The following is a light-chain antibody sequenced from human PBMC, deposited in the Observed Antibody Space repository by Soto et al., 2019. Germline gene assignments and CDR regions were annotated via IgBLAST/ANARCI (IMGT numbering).Light chain of an antibody. V-gene: IGLV2-23*01. CDR3: CSYASSSSYV. CDR2: EGT. J-gene: IGLJ1*01. Sequence: QSVLTQPASVSGSPGQSITISCSGTTSDVGGYNLFSWYQHHTAKAPKLLIYEGTQRPSGVSSRFSGSKSGNTASLTISGLQAEDEADYYCCSYASSSSYVFGTGTKVTVL. CDR1: TSDVGGYNL.